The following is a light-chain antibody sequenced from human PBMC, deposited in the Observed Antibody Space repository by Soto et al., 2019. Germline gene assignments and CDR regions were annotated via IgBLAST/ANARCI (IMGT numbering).Light chain of an antibody. CDR1: QSIRNY. CDR2: DAS. V-gene: IGKV3-11*01. Sequence: EIVLTQSPATLSLSPGERATLSCRASQSIRNYLAWYQQKPGQAPRLLIYDASNRATGIPPRFSGSGSGTDFILTISSLEPEASGVYYCQQRNDWVTFGGGTKVEIK. J-gene: IGKJ4*01. CDR3: QQRNDWVT.